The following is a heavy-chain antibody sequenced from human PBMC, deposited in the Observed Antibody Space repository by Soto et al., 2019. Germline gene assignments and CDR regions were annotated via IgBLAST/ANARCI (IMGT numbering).Heavy chain of an antibody. J-gene: IGHJ4*02. CDR1: GDTFTDYY. CDR3: ARGGHVVVVTAALDY. Sequence: QVQLMQSGAEVKKPGASVKVSCKASGDTFTDYYIHWVRQAPGQGLEWMGTVNPSGGHTTYAQHLLGRVTMTRDTSTRTLYMELTSRTADDTAIYYCARGGHVVVVTAALDYWGQGTLVTVSS. D-gene: IGHD2-21*02. CDR2: VNPSGGHT. V-gene: IGHV1-46*04.